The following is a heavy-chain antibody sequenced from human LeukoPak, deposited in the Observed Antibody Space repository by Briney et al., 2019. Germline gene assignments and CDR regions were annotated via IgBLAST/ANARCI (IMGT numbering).Heavy chain of an antibody. Sequence: SGTLSLTCTVSGGSISSSSYYWGWIRQPPGKGLEWIGSIYYSGSTYYNPSLKSRVTISVDTSKNQFSLKLSSVTAADTAVYYCARSLYMIEFDYWGQGTLVTVSS. CDR1: GGSISSSSYY. J-gene: IGHJ4*02. CDR2: IYYSGST. CDR3: ARSLYMIEFDY. D-gene: IGHD3-22*01. V-gene: IGHV4-39*07.